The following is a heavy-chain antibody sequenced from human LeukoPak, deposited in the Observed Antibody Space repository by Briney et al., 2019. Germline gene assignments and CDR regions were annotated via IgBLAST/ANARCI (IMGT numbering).Heavy chain of an antibody. CDR3: ARVDGGGYYYSNWFDP. CDR1: GFTFSSYW. CDR2: IKQDGSEK. Sequence: PGGSLRLSCAASGFTFSSYWMSWVRQAPGKGLEWVANIKQDGSEKYYVDSVKGRFTISRDNAKNSLYLQMNSLRAEDTAVYYCARVDGGGYYYSNWFDPWGQGTLVTVSS. D-gene: IGHD3-22*01. J-gene: IGHJ5*02. V-gene: IGHV3-7*01.